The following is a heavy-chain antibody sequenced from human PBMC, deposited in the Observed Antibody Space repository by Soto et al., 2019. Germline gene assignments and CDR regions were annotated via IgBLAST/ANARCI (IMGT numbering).Heavy chain of an antibody. J-gene: IGHJ4*02. CDR2: IWYDGGKK. V-gene: IGHV3-33*01. CDR1: GFSFRNYA. D-gene: IGHD4-4*01. Sequence: PGGSLRLSCTTSGFSFRNYAMHWVRQAPGKGLEWVAVIWYDGGKKYYADSVTGRFTASRDNSKNMMFLQMNSLRAEDTAVYYCARDPYSDNDVFFDYWGQGSLVTVSS. CDR3: ARDPYSDNDVFFDY.